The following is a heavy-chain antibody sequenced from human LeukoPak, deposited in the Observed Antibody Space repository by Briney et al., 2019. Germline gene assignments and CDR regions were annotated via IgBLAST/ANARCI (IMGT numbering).Heavy chain of an antibody. CDR3: VRTSSTWHGNY. Sequence: GESLKISWKGSGYTFANYLIGWVRQMPGKGLEWMGIIYPGDSDSRYSPSFQGQVTISADKSISTAYLQWSSLKASDTAMYYCVRTSSTWHGNYWGQGTLVTVSS. D-gene: IGHD6-13*01. J-gene: IGHJ4*02. CDR2: IYPGDSDS. V-gene: IGHV5-51*01. CDR1: GYTFANYL.